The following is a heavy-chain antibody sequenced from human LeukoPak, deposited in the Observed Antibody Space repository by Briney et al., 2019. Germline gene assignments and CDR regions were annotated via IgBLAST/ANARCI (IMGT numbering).Heavy chain of an antibody. J-gene: IGHJ4*02. CDR1: GFSFDDYA. Sequence: GGSLRLSCAAPGFSFDDYAIHWVRQAPGKGLEWVGFIRSKAYGGTTEYAASVKGRFTISRDDSKSIAYLQMDSLKTEDTAVYYCTRDYGDYKGDYWGQGTLVTVSS. CDR2: IRSKAYGGTT. D-gene: IGHD4-17*01. CDR3: TRDYGDYKGDY. V-gene: IGHV3-49*04.